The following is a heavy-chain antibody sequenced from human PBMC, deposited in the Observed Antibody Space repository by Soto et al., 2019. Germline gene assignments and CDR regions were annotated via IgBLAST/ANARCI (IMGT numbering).Heavy chain of an antibody. V-gene: IGHV4-61*02. D-gene: IGHD6-13*01. J-gene: IGHJ4*02. CDR2: IYSGGRN. CDR3: ARGSSRWDY. CDR1: GGSVSSGYYS. Sequence: SETLSLTCSVSGGSVSSGYYSWSWIRQPAGKGLEWIGRIYSGGRNNYNPSLKSRVTMSVDTSKNQFSLRLSSVTAADTAMYYCARGSSRWDYWGQGTLVTVSS.